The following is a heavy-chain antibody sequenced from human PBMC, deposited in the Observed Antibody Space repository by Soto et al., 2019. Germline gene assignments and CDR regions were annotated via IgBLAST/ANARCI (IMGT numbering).Heavy chain of an antibody. CDR2: INSDGSST. D-gene: IGHD6-19*01. J-gene: IGHJ6*02. CDR1: GFTFSSYW. Sequence: PGGSLRLSCAASGFTFSSYWMHWVRQAPGKRLVWVSRINSDGSSTSYADSVKGRFTISRDNAKNTLYLQMNSLRAEDTAVYYCARDEERSGWYGYYYYYGMDVWGQGTTVTVSS. CDR3: ARDEERSGWYGYYYYYGMDV. V-gene: IGHV3-74*01.